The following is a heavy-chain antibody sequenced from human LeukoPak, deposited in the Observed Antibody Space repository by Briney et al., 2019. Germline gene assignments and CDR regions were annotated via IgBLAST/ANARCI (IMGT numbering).Heavy chain of an antibody. Sequence: SSETLSLTCTVSGGSISSHYWSWIRQPPGKGLEWMGYIYYSGSTNYNPSLKSRVTISVDTSKNQFSLKLSAVPAADTAVYYCARAYSSSSGWFGPWGQGTLVTVS. J-gene: IGHJ5*02. CDR1: GGSISSHY. D-gene: IGHD6-6*01. CDR2: IYYSGST. CDR3: ARAYSSSSGWFGP. V-gene: IGHV4-59*11.